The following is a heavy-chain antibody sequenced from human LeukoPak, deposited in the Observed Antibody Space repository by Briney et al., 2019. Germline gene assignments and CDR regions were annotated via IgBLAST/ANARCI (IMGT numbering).Heavy chain of an antibody. Sequence: PSETLSLTCTVSGGSISSYYWSWIRQPPGKGLEWIGYIYYSGSTNYNPSLKSRVTMLVDTAKNQFSLKLSSVTAADTAVYYCARDRYYYDTSDKFDYWGQGTLVTVSS. J-gene: IGHJ4*02. CDR3: ARDRYYYDTSDKFDY. V-gene: IGHV4-59*12. D-gene: IGHD3-22*01. CDR2: IYYSGST. CDR1: GGSISSYY.